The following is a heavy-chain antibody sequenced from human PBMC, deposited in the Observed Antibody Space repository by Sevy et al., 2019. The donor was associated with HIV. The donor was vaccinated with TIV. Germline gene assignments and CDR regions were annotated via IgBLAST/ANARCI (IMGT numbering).Heavy chain of an antibody. CDR3: ARERWAVADFDY. CDR2: ISYDGSNK. CDR1: GFTFSSYA. J-gene: IGHJ4*02. V-gene: IGHV3-30-3*01. Sequence: GGSLRLSCAASGFTFSSYAMHWVRQAPGKGLEWVAVISYDGSNKYYADSVKGRFTISRDNSKNTLYLQMNSLRAEDTAVYYCARERWAVADFDYWGQGTLVTASS. D-gene: IGHD6-19*01.